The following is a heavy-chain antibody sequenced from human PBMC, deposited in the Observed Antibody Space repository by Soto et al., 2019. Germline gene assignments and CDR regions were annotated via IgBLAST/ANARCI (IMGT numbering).Heavy chain of an antibody. D-gene: IGHD1-26*01. CDR2: INFDGSAK. V-gene: IGHV3-7*05. J-gene: IGHJ5*01. CDR3: ARGGNYYLS. Sequence: PGGALRLSCAASRFTFSDFWLPWGRPAPGKGLEWVANINFDGSAKDYVSSLKGRFTISRDNVRNSLHLQMDSLRAEDAAVYYCARGGNYYLSWGQGTLVSVSS. CDR1: RFTFSDFW.